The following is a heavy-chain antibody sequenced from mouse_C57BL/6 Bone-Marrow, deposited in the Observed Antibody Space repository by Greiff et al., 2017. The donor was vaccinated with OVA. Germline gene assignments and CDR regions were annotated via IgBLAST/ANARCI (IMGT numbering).Heavy chain of an antibody. CDR1: GFNIKDDY. CDR3: TSPAY. J-gene: IGHJ3*01. Sequence: EVQLQQSGAELVRPGASVKLSCTASGFNIKDDYMHWVKQRPEQGLEWIGWIDPENGDTEYASKFQGKATIIADTYSNNAYLQLSSLTTEDTAVYYCTSPAYWGQGTLVTVSA. CDR2: IDPENGDT. V-gene: IGHV14-4*01.